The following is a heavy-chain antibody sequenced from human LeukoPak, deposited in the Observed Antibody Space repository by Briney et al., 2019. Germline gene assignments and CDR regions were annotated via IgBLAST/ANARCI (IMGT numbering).Heavy chain of an antibody. Sequence: GESLKISSKASGYRFTNHWIAGVRQMPGKGLELMGSIYPVDSDTPYSPSFQDQITISADTSVATAYLQWSSLTASDTAIYYCARQGVYFSDSSAFYHWGQGTLITVSS. CDR2: IYPVDSDT. D-gene: IGHD3-22*01. J-gene: IGHJ4*02. CDR1: GYRFTNHW. CDR3: ARQGVYFSDSSAFYH. V-gene: IGHV5-51*01.